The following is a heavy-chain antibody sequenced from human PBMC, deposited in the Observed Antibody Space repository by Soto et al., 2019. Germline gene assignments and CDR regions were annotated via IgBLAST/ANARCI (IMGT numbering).Heavy chain of an antibody. CDR2: ISAYNGNT. CDR1: GYTFTSYG. V-gene: IGHV1-18*04. J-gene: IGHJ6*02. CDR3: ARVSLSSRGPVYYYGMDV. Sequence: ASVKVSCKASGYTFTSYGISWVRQAPGQGLEWMGWISAYNGNTNYAQKLQGRVTMTTDTSTSTAYMELRSLRSDDTAVYYCARVSLSSRGPVYYYGMDVWGQGTTVTVSS. D-gene: IGHD6-13*01.